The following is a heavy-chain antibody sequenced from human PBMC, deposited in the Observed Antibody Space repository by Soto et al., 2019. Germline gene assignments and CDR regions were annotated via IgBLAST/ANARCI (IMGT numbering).Heavy chain of an antibody. D-gene: IGHD3-16*02. CDR3: ARGDPIMITFGGVIAPGFDY. CDR1: GFTFSSYG. J-gene: IGHJ4*02. CDR2: IWYDGSNK. V-gene: IGHV3-33*01. Sequence: QVQLVESGGGVVQPGRSLRLSCAASGFTFSSYGMHWVRQAPGKGLEWVAVIWYDGSNKYYADSVKGRFTIARENSKNTLYLQMNSLRAEDTAVYYCARGDPIMITFGGVIAPGFDYWGQGTLVTVSS.